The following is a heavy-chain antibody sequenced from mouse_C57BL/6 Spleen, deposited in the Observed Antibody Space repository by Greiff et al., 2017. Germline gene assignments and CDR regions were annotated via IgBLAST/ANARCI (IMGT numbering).Heavy chain of an antibody. CDR3: ARLPNYYGSSLDY. Sequence: VQLQQSGPELVKPGASVKISCKASGYAFSSSWMNWVKQRPGKGLEWIGRIYPGDGDTNYNGKFKGKATLTADKSSSTAYMQLSSLTSEDSAVYFCARLPNYYGSSLDYWGQGTTLTVSA. V-gene: IGHV1-82*01. J-gene: IGHJ2*01. CDR2: IYPGDGDT. CDR1: GYAFSSSW. D-gene: IGHD1-1*01.